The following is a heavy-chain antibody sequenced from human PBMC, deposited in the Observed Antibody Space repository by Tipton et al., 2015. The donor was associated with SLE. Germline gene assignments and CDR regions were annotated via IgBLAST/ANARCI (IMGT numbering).Heavy chain of an antibody. CDR3: ARVGQPGIAAAGLDY. Sequence: LRLSCAVSGYSISSGYYWGWIRQPPGKGLEWIGSISYSGSTYYNPSLKSRVTISVDTSKNQFSLKLSSVTAADTAVYYCARVGQPGIAAAGLDYWGQGTLVTVSS. CDR2: ISYSGST. D-gene: IGHD6-13*01. J-gene: IGHJ4*02. CDR1: GYSISSGYY. V-gene: IGHV4-38-2*01.